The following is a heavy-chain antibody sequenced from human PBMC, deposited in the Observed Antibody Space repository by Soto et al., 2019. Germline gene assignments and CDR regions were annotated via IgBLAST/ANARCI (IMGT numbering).Heavy chain of an antibody. Sequence: EVQLLESGGGLVQPGGSLRLPCAASGFTFSSYPMSWVRQAPGKGLEWASVIIGSGDSTYYADSVKGRFTISRDNSKNTLYLQMNSLRAEDTAVYYCAKRATGTYFDYWGQGTLVTVSS. J-gene: IGHJ4*02. CDR3: AKRATGTYFDY. D-gene: IGHD1-1*01. V-gene: IGHV3-23*01. CDR1: GFTFSSYP. CDR2: IIGSGDST.